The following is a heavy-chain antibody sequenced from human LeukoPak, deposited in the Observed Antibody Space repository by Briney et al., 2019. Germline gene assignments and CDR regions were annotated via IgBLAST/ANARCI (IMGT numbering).Heavy chain of an antibody. CDR3: AKNGAVAGTCDY. D-gene: IGHD6-19*01. V-gene: IGHV3-48*02. Sequence: PGGSLRLSCAASGSIFSDYSMDWVRQAPGRGLEWVSYISSSSSTIYYADSVKGRFTISRDNAKKSLYLQMSSLREEDTAVYYCAKNGAVAGTCDYWGQGILVTVSS. CDR2: ISSSSSTI. CDR1: GSIFSDYS. J-gene: IGHJ4*02.